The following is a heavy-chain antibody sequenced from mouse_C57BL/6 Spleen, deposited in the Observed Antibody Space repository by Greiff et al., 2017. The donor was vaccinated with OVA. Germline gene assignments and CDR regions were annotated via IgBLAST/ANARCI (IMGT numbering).Heavy chain of an antibody. J-gene: IGHJ4*01. V-gene: IGHV3-8*01. Sequence: EVMLVESGPGLAKPSQTLSLTCSATGYSITSDYWNWIRKFPGNKLEYMGYISYSGSTYYNPSLKSRISITRDTSKNQYYLQLNSVTTDDTATYDCARSPFTTVVASYAMDYWGQGTSVTVSS. CDR2: ISYSGST. CDR3: ARSPFTTVVASYAMDY. CDR1: GYSITSDY. D-gene: IGHD1-1*01.